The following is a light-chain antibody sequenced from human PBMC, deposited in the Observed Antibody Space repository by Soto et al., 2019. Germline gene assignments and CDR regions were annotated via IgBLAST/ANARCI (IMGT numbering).Light chain of an antibody. Sequence: DIQMTQSPSSLSASVGDRVTITCQASQDINNFLNWYQHKPGRAPKLLIYDASNLESGVPSRFSGSGSGTIFTLTISGLQPGDFATYYCQQYNSYPYTFGQGTKVDIK. CDR1: QDINNF. CDR3: QQYNSYPYT. V-gene: IGKV1-33*01. CDR2: DAS. J-gene: IGKJ2*01.